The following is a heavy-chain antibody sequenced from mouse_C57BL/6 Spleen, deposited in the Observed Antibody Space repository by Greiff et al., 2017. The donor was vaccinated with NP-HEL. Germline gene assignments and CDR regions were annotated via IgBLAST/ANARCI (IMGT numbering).Heavy chain of an antibody. V-gene: IGHV1-66*01. J-gene: IGHJ3*01. CDR3: ARTDWDVGFAY. CDR2: IYPGSGNT. Sequence: VQLQQSGPELVKPGASVKISCKASGYSFTSYYIHWVKQRPGQGLEWIGWIYPGSGNTKYNEKFKGKATLTADTSSSTAYMQLSSLTSEDSAVYYCARTDWDVGFAYWGQGTLVTVSA. CDR1: GYSFTSYY. D-gene: IGHD4-1*01.